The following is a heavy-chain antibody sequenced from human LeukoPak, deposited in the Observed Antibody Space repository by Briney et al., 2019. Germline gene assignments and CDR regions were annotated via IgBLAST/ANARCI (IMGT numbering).Heavy chain of an antibody. CDR2: FDPEDGKT. J-gene: IGHJ5*02. CDR1: GNTLTELY. V-gene: IGHV1-24*01. CDR3: GTAPRFWGYCSSTSCYRFDP. D-gene: IGHD2-2*01. Sequence: ASVNVSCKVSGNTLTELYMHWVRQAPGKGLEWMGGFDPEDGKTIYAQKFQGRVTMTEDASTDTAYMELSSLRSEDTAVYYCGTAPRFWGYCSSTSCYRFDPWGQGTLVNVSS.